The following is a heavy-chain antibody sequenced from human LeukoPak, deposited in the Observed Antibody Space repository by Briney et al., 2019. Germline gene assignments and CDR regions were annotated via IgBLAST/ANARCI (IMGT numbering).Heavy chain of an antibody. D-gene: IGHD1-26*01. J-gene: IGHJ4*02. V-gene: IGHV3-30*01. CDR2: ISYDGSNK. CDR3: ARESWDYYFDF. CDR1: RFTFSSYA. Sequence: PGRSRRLACAAARFTFSSYAMHWVRQAPGKGLEWVAVISYDGSNKYYADSVKGRFTISRDNSKNTLYLQMNSLRAEDPDVYYCARESWDYYFDFWGQGILVTVSS.